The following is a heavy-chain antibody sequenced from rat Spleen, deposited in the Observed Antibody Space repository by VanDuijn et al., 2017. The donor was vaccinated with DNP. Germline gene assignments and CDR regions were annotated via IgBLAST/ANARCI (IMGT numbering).Heavy chain of an antibody. D-gene: IGHD1-2*01. Sequence: EVQLQESGPGLVKPSQSLSLTCSVTGYSITSNYWAWIRKFPGNKMEWMGYISYSGSTRYNPSLKSRISITRDTSKNHFFLQLNSVTTEDTATYYCARGRSYMYYWYFDSWGPGTMVTVSS. CDR1: GYSITSNY. J-gene: IGHJ1*01. V-gene: IGHV3-1*01. CDR2: ISYSGST. CDR3: ARGRSYMYYWYFDS.